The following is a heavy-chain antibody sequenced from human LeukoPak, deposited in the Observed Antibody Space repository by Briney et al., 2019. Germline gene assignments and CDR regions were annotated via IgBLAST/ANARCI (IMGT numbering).Heavy chain of an antibody. V-gene: IGHV1-2*02. CDR3: ARVEYCTKGVCINFDY. D-gene: IGHD2-8*01. CDR2: INPNSGGT. Sequence: ASLKVSCKASGYTFTGPYIHWMRQAPGQGLEWMGWINPNSGGTEYAQKFQGRVTVTRDTSTSTAYMELSGLRADDTAAYYCARVEYCTKGVCINFDYWGQGTLVTVSS. J-gene: IGHJ4*02. CDR1: GYTFTGPY.